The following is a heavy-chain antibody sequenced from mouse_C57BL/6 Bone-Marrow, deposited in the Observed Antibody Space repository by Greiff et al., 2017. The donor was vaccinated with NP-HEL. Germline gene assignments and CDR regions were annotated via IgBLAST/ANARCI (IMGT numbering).Heavy chain of an antibody. J-gene: IGHJ1*03. D-gene: IGHD6-2*01. CDR1: GFNIKDDY. CDR3: TTTSLGFYWYFDV. CDR2: IDPENGDT. Sequence: EVQLQQSGAELVRPGASVKLSCTASGFNIKDDYMHWVKQRPEQGLEWIGWIDPENGDTEYASKFQGKATITADPSSNTAYLQLSSLTSEDTAVYYCTTTSLGFYWYFDVWGTGTTVTVSS. V-gene: IGHV14-4*01.